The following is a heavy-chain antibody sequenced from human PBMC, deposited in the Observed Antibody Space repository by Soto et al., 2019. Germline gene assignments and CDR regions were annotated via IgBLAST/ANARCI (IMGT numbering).Heavy chain of an antibody. V-gene: IGHV2-26*02. CDR2: ISSDDDK. Sequence: QVTLEESGPVLLKPTETLTLTCTVSGFSLTNRALGVSWVRQTPGKAPEWLAHISSDDDKSFNTSLESRLTISKDPALSQVVITFLTVSPGDTGTYSCVRVKFEQYSWDYMDVWDRGTTFTV. CDR3: VRVKFEQYSWDYMDV. J-gene: IGHJ6*03. CDR1: GFSLTNRALG. D-gene: IGHD2-15*01.